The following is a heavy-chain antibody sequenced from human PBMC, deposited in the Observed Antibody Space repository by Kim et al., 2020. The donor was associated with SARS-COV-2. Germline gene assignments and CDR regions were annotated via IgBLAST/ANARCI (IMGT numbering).Heavy chain of an antibody. D-gene: IGHD6-19*01. CDR3: TRAGGDSSGWYPYYYGMDV. V-gene: IGHV4-59*01. CDR2: IYSSGST. Sequence: SETLSLTCTVSGGSISSYYWSWIRQSPGKGLEWIGYIYSSGSTNYNPSLKSRVTISVDTSKNQFSLNLSSVTAADTAVYYCTRAGGDSSGWYPYYYGMDVWGQGTTVSVSS. CDR1: GGSISSYY. J-gene: IGHJ6*02.